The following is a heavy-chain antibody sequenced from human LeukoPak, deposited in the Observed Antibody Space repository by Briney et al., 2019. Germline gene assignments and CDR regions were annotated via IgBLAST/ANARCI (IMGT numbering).Heavy chain of an antibody. CDR1: GFTFSSYE. D-gene: IGHD6-13*01. J-gene: IGHJ4*02. Sequence: PGGSLRLSCAASGFTFSSYEMNWVRQAPGKGLEWVASIKQDGSATYYVDSVQGRFTISRDNAKNSLYLQMASLRVEDTGVYYCARETAPGLWGQGTLVTVSS. V-gene: IGHV3-7*01. CDR3: ARETAPGL. CDR2: IKQDGSAT.